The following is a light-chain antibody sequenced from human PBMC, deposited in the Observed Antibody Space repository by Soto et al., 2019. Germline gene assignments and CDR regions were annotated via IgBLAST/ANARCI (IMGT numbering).Light chain of an antibody. J-gene: IGKJ2*01. CDR1: QSVSSSY. CDR2: GAS. V-gene: IGKV3-20*01. CDR3: QQYGSSPPYT. Sequence: ETVLTQSPGTLSLSPGERATLSCRASQSVSSSYLAWYQQKPGQAPRLLIYGASSRATGIPDRFSGSGSGTAFSITISRLAPEDFAVYYGQQYGSSPPYTFGQGTKLEIK.